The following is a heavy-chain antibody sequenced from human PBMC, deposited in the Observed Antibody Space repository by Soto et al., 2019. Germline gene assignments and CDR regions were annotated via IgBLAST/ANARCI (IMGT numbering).Heavy chain of an antibody. D-gene: IGHD1-1*01. Sequence: QVQLVQSGAEVKKPGASVKVSCNASGYTFTDYYVHWVRQAPGQRLEWMGIINPKTGGTNYPQKFQGKITTARDTSTSPVYMELSSLRSEDAAIYYCARDSGDTTLSQCGRSFDYWGQGTLVTVSS. V-gene: IGHV1-46*01. J-gene: IGHJ4*02. CDR2: INPKTGGT. CDR1: GYTFTDYY. CDR3: ARDSGDTTLSQCGRSFDY.